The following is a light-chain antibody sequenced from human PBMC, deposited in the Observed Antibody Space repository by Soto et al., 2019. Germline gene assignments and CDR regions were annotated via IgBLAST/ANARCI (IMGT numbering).Light chain of an antibody. V-gene: IGLV1-47*01. CDR3: SAWDDSLRAVM. J-gene: IGLJ3*02. CDR1: SSNIGSHY. CDR2: YNS. Sequence: QSVLTQPPSASWTPGQRVTISCSGSSSNIGSHYVYWYQQLPGTAPKLLIYYNSQRPSGVPDRFSGSKSDTSDSLAISGLQCEDEADYYCSAWDDSLRAVMFGGGTKLTVL.